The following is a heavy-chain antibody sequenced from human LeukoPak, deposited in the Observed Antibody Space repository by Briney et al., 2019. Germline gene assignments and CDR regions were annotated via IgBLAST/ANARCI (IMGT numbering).Heavy chain of an antibody. D-gene: IGHD3-3*01. CDR3: ARDGTITIFGVVTSGDYYMDV. CDR1: GFTFSSYS. CDR2: ISSSSSTI. Sequence: GGSLRLSCAASGFTFSSYSMNWVCQAPGKGLEWVSYISSSSSTIYYADSVKGRFTISRDNAKNSLYLQMNSLRAEDTAVYYCARDGTITIFGVVTSGDYYMDVWGKGTTVTVSS. J-gene: IGHJ6*03. V-gene: IGHV3-48*01.